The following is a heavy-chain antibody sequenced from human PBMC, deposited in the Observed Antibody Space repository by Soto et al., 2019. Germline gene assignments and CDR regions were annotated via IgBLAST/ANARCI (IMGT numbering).Heavy chain of an antibody. CDR1: GGSISSGGYS. CDR2: IYHSGST. D-gene: IGHD3-16*01. CDR3: ALGPSTPFYYGMDV. Sequence: QLQLQESGSGLVKPSQTLSLTCAVSGGSISSGGYSWSWIRQPPGKGLEWIGYIYHSGSTYYNPCLKSRVTISVDRSKNQFSLKLSSVIAADTAVYYCALGPSTPFYYGMDVWGQGTTVTVSS. J-gene: IGHJ6*02. V-gene: IGHV4-30-2*01.